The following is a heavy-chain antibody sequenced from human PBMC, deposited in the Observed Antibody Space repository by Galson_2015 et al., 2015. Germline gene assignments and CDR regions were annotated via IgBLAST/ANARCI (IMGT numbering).Heavy chain of an antibody. CDR2: ISWNSGSI. Sequence: SLRLSCAASVFTFDDYAMHWVRQAPGKGLEWVSGISWNSGSIGYADSVKGRFTISRDNAKNSLYLQMNSLRAEDTALYYCAKDSSSRFGDRTRFDYWGQGTLVTVSS. V-gene: IGHV3-9*01. CDR1: VFTFDDYA. CDR3: AKDSSSRFGDRTRFDY. J-gene: IGHJ4*02. D-gene: IGHD3-10*01.